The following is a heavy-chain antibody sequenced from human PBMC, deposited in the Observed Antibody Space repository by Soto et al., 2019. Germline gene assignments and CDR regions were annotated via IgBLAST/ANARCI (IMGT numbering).Heavy chain of an antibody. CDR1: GGSISSYY. Sequence: SETLSLTCTVSGGSISSYYWSWIRQPPGKGLEWIGSIYYSGSTYYNPSLKSRVTISVDTSKNQFSLKLSSVTAADTAVYYCARVSTYYYDSSRAFDIWGQGTMVTVSS. V-gene: IGHV4-39*01. CDR3: ARVSTYYYDSSRAFDI. CDR2: IYYSGST. D-gene: IGHD3-22*01. J-gene: IGHJ3*02.